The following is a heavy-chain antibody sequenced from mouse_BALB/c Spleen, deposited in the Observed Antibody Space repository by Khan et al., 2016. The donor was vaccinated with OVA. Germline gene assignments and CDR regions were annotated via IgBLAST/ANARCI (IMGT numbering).Heavy chain of an antibody. J-gene: IGHJ2*01. CDR2: ITYSGST. V-gene: IGHV3-2*02. CDR3: AWGRGN. Sequence: EVQLQESGPGLVKPSQSLSLTCTVTGYSITSDYAWNWIRQFPGNKLEWMGYITYSGSTSYNPSLKRRISITRDTSKNQFFLQLNSVTTEDTATYFCAWGRGNWGQGTTLTVSS. CDR1: GYSITSDYA.